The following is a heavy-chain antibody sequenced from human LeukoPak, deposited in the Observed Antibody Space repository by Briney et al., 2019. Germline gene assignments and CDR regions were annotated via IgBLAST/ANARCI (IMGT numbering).Heavy chain of an antibody. V-gene: IGHV3-23*01. CDR1: GFTFSSYA. J-gene: IGHJ6*02. CDR2: ISGSGAST. CDR3: AREEYGVLDV. Sequence: GSLRLSCAASGFTFSSYAMSWVRQAPGKGLEWVSAISGSGASTYCADSVKGRFTISTDSSKNTVYLQMNSLRAKDTAVYYCAREEYGVLDVWGQGTSVTVSS. D-gene: IGHD4-17*01.